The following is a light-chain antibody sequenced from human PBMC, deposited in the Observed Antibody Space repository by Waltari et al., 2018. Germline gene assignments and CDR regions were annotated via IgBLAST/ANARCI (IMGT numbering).Light chain of an antibody. J-gene: IGKJ1*01. V-gene: IGKV1-39*01. CDR3: QQSYSAPPT. CDR2: AAS. Sequence: IQLTQSPSSLSASVGDRFTLTCRASQTISDYLKWYQHKPGTAPNLLIYAASSLQSGVPSRFSGSGSGTDFTLTISSLQPEDFATYYCQQSYSAPPTFGQGTKVEIK. CDR1: QTISDY.